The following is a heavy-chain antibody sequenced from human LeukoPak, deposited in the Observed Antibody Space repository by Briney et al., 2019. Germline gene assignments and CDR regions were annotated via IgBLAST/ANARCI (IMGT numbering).Heavy chain of an antibody. CDR3: ARGHGSGSFDY. CDR1: GFTFSSYW. V-gene: IGHV3-7*01. D-gene: IGHD3-10*01. CDR2: IKQDGSEK. Sequence: GGSLRLSCAASGFTFSSYWMTWVRQAPGKGLEWVANIKQDGSEKYYVDSVKGRFTISRDNAKNSLYLQMNSLRAEDTAVYYCARGHGSGSFDYWGQGTLVTVSS. J-gene: IGHJ4*02.